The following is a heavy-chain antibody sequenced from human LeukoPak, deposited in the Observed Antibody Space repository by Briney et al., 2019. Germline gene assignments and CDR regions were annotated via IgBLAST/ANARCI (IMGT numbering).Heavy chain of an antibody. D-gene: IGHD3-22*01. CDR1: GFTFSSYA. Sequence: GRSLRLSCAASGFTFSSYAMSWVRQAPGKGLEWVSAISGSGGSTYYADSVKGRFTISRDNSKNTLYLQMNSLRAEDTAVYYCAKVVPYYYDSSGYYLAEDWYFDLWGRGTLVTVSS. CDR2: ISGSGGST. CDR3: AKVVPYYYDSSGYYLAEDWYFDL. J-gene: IGHJ2*01. V-gene: IGHV3-23*01.